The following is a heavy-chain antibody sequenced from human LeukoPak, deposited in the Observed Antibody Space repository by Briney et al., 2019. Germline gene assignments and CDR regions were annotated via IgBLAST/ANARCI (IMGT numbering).Heavy chain of an antibody. D-gene: IGHD2-15*01. CDR2: ISSSSSYI. V-gene: IGHV3-21*01. J-gene: IGHJ4*02. CDR1: GFTFSSYS. CDR3: AREGDIVVVVAAEY. Sequence: GGSLRLSCAASGFTFSSYSMNWVRQAPGKGLEWVSSISSSSSYIYYADSVKGRFTISRDNSKNTLYLQMNSLRAEDTAVYYCAREGDIVVVVAAEYWGQGTLVTVSS.